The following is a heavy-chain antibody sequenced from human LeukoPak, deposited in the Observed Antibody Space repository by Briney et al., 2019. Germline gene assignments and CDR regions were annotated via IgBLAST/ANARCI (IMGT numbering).Heavy chain of an antibody. V-gene: IGHV3-74*01. Sequence: GGSLRLSCAASGFTFSTYWMHWVRQAPGKGPVWVTRISSDGSSTTYADSVKGRFTISRDNAKNTLYLQMNSLTAEDTAVYHCARPYCSGTSCYAYFDSWGRGTLVTVSS. D-gene: IGHD2-2*01. CDR1: GFTFSTYW. CDR2: ISSDGSST. CDR3: ARPYCSGTSCYAYFDS. J-gene: IGHJ4*02.